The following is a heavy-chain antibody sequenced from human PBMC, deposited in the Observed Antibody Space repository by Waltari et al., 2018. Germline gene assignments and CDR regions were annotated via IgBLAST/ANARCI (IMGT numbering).Heavy chain of an antibody. V-gene: IGHV1-2*06. CDR2: INPKNGDT. Sequence: LVQSGAEVKKPGASVKVSCKASGYTFTGYAILWVRQAPGQGLEWRGRINPKNGDTHYAQKFQGRVAMTTDTSTNTAFMELRSLRSDDTAVYYCLRDSSGSHFDYWGQGTLVTVSS. CDR1: GYTFTGYA. CDR3: LRDSSGSHFDY. D-gene: IGHD3-22*01. J-gene: IGHJ4*02.